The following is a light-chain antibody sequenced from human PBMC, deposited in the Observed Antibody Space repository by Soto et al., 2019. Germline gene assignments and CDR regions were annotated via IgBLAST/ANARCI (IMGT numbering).Light chain of an antibody. V-gene: IGKV3-15*01. CDR2: GAS. J-gene: IGKJ5*01. CDR3: QQYNNWPPIT. Sequence: EIVMTQYPATPSVSPGERAPLSCRASQSVSSNLAWYQQKPGQAPRLLIYGASTRATGIPARFSGSGSGTEFTLTISSLQSEDFAVYYCQQYNNWPPITFGQGTRLEIK. CDR1: QSVSSN.